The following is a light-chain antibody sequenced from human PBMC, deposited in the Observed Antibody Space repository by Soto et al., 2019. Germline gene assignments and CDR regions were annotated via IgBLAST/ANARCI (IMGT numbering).Light chain of an antibody. CDR2: SNN. CDR3: ASWDDRLGAVI. Sequence: QSVLTQPPSASGTPGRKVFISCSGSSSNIGGTNYAYWYQQLPGAAPKLLMHSNNLRPSGVPERISGSKFGTAASLAISGLRSEDEAVYYCASWDDRLGAVIFGGGTKLTVL. V-gene: IGLV1-47*02. J-gene: IGLJ2*01. CDR1: SSNIGGTNY.